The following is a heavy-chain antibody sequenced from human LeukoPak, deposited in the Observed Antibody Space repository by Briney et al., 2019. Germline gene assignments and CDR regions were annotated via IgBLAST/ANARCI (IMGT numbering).Heavy chain of an antibody. CDR3: ARDSSGYCSGGSCLQNWFDP. CDR1: GGSISSYY. V-gene: IGHV4-59*01. J-gene: IGHJ5*02. D-gene: IGHD2-15*01. Sequence: SETLFLTCTVSGGSISSYYWSWIRQPPGKGLEWIGCIYYSGSTNYNPSLKSRVTISVDTSKNQFSLKLSSVTAADTAVYYCARDSSGYCSGGSCLQNWFDPWGQGTLVTVSS. CDR2: IYYSGST.